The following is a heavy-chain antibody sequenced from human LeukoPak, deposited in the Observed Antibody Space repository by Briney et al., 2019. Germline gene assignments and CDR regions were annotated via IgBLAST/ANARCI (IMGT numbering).Heavy chain of an antibody. V-gene: IGHV3-11*01. Sequence: GGSLRLSCAASGFTFSDYYMSWIRQAPGKGLEWVSYISSSGSTIYYADSVKGRFTISRDNAKNSLYLQMNSLRAEDTAVYYCASTMMTSPFDYWGQGTLVTVSS. CDR3: ASTMMTSPFDY. CDR1: GFTFSDYY. D-gene: IGHD3-22*01. CDR2: ISSSGSTI. J-gene: IGHJ4*02.